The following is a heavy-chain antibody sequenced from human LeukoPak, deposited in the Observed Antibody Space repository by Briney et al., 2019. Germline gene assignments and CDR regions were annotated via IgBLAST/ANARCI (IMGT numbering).Heavy chain of an antibody. J-gene: IGHJ5*02. D-gene: IGHD2-15*01. V-gene: IGHV1-24*01. Sequence: GASVKVSCKVSGYTLTELSMHWVRQAPGKGLEWMGGFDPEDGETIYAQKFQGRVTMTEDTSTDTAYMELSSLRSEDTAVYYCATVVVVARGMNWFDPWGHGTLVTVSS. CDR3: ATVVVVARGMNWFDP. CDR2: FDPEDGET. CDR1: GYTLTELS.